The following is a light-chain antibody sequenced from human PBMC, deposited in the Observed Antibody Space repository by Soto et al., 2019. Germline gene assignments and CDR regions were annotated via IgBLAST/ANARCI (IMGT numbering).Light chain of an antibody. CDR1: QSVGRN. J-gene: IGKJ4*01. CDR3: QQYNNWPDS. CDR2: TTS. V-gene: IGKV3-15*01. Sequence: EIVMQQSPGTLSVSPGGRVTLSCRPSQSVGRNLAWYQQKPGQAPRLLIYTTSTRAPGIPARFSGSGSGTEFTLTISSLQSEDVAVYYCQQYNNWPDSFGGGTKVDIK.